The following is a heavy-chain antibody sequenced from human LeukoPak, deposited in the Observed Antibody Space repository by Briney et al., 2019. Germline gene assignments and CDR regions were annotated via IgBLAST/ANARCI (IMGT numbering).Heavy chain of an antibody. CDR1: GFTFSSYW. Sequence: GGSLRLYCAASGFTFSSYWMSWVRQAPGKGLEWVANIKQDGSEKYYVDSVKGRFTISRDNAKNSLYLQMNSLRAEDTAVYYCARAITMVPGVLLYLDVWGKGTTVTVSS. CDR3: ARAITMVPGVLLYLDV. V-gene: IGHV3-7*04. CDR2: IKQDGSEK. J-gene: IGHJ6*03. D-gene: IGHD3-10*01.